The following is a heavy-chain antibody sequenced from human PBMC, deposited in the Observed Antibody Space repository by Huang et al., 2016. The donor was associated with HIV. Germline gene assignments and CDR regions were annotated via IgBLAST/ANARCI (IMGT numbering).Heavy chain of an antibody. CDR3: GRRTRGRGLDY. J-gene: IGHJ4*02. CDR1: GYNFASYG. Sequence: EVRLVQSGADVKKPGESLKISCRGSGYNFASYGIAWVRQMPGKGLEWMGIIYPGDSDTTYSPSFQGHVTVSVDKSISTAYLRWSSLRASDSAMYYCGRRTRGRGLDYWGQGTLVTVSS. D-gene: IGHD1-26*01. CDR2: IYPGDSDT. V-gene: IGHV5-51*03.